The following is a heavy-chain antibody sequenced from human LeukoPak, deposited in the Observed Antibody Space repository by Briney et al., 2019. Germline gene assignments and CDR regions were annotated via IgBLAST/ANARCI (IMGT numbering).Heavy chain of an antibody. CDR1: GFTFEDYG. J-gene: IGHJ3*01. V-gene: IGHV3-20*04. CDR2: INWNGGSR. CDR3: ATTGGSGWYFGEAFHF. Sequence: PGGSLRLSCAASGFTFEDYGMSWVRQAPGKGLEWVSGINWNGGSRGSADSVKGRFTISRDNAKKSLYLQMNSLRAEDTAFYYCATTGGSGWYFGEAFHFWGHGTLVTVSS. D-gene: IGHD6-19*01.